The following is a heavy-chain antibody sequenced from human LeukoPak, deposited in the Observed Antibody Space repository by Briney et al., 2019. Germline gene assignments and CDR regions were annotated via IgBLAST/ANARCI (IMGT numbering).Heavy chain of an antibody. V-gene: IGHV1-2*02. Sequence: ASVKVSCKASGYTFTGYYMHWMRQAPGQGLEWMGWINPNSGGTNYAQKFQGRVTMTRDTSISTAYMELSRLRSDDTAVYYCSSGSYAFNWFDPWGQGTLVTVSS. CDR2: INPNSGGT. D-gene: IGHD1-26*01. CDR1: GYTFTGYY. CDR3: SSGSYAFNWFDP. J-gene: IGHJ5*02.